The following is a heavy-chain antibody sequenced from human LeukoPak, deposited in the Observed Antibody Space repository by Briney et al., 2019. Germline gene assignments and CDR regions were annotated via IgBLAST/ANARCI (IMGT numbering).Heavy chain of an antibody. Sequence: GGTLRLSCAASGFIFSRYGMSWVRQAPGKGLEWVANIKQDGSEKYYVDSVKGRFTISRDNAKNSLYLQMNSLRGEDTAVYYCARAGGTYYGIAFDMWGQGTMVTVSS. CDR3: ARAGGTYYGIAFDM. J-gene: IGHJ3*02. CDR2: IKQDGSEK. CDR1: GFIFSRYG. D-gene: IGHD1-26*01. V-gene: IGHV3-7*01.